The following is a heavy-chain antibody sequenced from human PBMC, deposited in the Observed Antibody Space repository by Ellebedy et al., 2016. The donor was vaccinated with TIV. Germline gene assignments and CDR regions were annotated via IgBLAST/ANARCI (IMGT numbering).Heavy chain of an antibody. CDR2: IYYVGTT. J-gene: IGHJ4*02. CDR1: GGSISSSSYY. V-gene: IGHV4-39*07. CDR3: ADGSGYSSSDDY. Sequence: MPSETLSLTCTVSGGSISSSSYYWGWIRQPPGKGLEWIGTIYYVGTTYYNPSLKSRATISVDTSKNQFSLKLTSVTAADTAVYYCADGSGYSSSDDYWGQGILVTVSS. D-gene: IGHD6-13*01.